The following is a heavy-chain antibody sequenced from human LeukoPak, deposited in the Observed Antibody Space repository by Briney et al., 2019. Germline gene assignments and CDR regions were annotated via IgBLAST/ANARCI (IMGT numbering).Heavy chain of an antibody. CDR1: GFNFNNYG. D-gene: IGHD3-10*01. CDR3: ARGGANYFDY. Sequence: GGSLRLSCAASGFNFNNYGLHWVRQAPGKGLEWVAVVSYDGSKKYYADSVKGRFTISRDNSENTLYLQMNNLRAEDTAVYYCARGGANYFDYWGQGTLVTVSS. V-gene: IGHV3-30*03. J-gene: IGHJ4*02. CDR2: VSYDGSKK.